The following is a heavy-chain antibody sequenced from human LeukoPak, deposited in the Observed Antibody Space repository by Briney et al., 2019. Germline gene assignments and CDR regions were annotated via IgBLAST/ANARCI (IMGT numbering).Heavy chain of an antibody. CDR2: ISSSSSYI. D-gene: IGHD2-2*01. J-gene: IGHJ5*02. CDR3: AKLGSYCSSTPTRCWFDP. V-gene: IGHV3-21*04. CDR1: GFTFSSYS. Sequence: GGSLRLSCAASGFTFSSYSMNWVRQAPGKGLEWVSSISSSSSYIYYADSVKGRFTISRDNAKNSLYLQMNSLRAEDTAVYYCAKLGSYCSSTPTRCWFDPWGQGTLVTVSS.